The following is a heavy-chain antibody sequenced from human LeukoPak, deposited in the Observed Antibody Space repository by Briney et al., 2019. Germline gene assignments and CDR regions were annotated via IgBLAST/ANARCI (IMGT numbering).Heavy chain of an antibody. CDR1: GFTLSSYA. CDR3: ARDLSGWQHPTPFQH. CDR2: IIPIFGTA. D-gene: IGHD5-24*01. J-gene: IGHJ1*01. V-gene: IGHV1-69*05. Sequence: TGGSLRLSCAASGFTLSSYAISWVRQAPGQGLEWMGGIIPIFGTANYAQKFQGRVTITTDESTSTAYMELSSLRSEDTAVYYCARDLSGWQHPTPFQHWGQGTLVTVSS.